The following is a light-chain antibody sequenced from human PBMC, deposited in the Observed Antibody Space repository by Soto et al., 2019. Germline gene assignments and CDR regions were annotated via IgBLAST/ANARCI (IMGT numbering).Light chain of an antibody. CDR1: QSVGSSY. CDR3: QQYGYSLFT. J-gene: IGKJ3*01. CDR2: GAS. Sequence: EIVLTQSPGTLSLSPGERATLSCRASQSVGSSYLTWYQQKPGQAPRLLIYGASGRATGIPDRFSGSGSGTDFTLTISRLEPEDFAVYYCQQYGYSLFTFGPGTKVDIK. V-gene: IGKV3-20*01.